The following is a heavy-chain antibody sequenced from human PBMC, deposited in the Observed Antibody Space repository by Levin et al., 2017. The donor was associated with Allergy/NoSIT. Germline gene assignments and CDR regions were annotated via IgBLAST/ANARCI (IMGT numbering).Heavy chain of an antibody. CDR1: GYTFTSYY. J-gene: IGHJ4*02. Sequence: SVKVSCKASGYTFTSYYMHWVRQAPGQGLEWMGIINPSGGSTSYAQKFQGRVTMTRDTSTSTVYMELSSLRSEDTAVYYCARGTLVLLWFGDPKGGYYFDYWGQGTLVTVSS. CDR3: ARGTLVLLWFGDPKGGYYFDY. D-gene: IGHD3-10*01. CDR2: INPSGGST. V-gene: IGHV1-46*01.